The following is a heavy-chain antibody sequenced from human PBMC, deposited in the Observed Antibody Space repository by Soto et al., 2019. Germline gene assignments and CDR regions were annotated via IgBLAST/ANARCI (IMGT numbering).Heavy chain of an antibody. Sequence: GGSLRLSCAASGFTVSSNYMSWVRQAPGKGLEWVSVIYSGGSTYYADSVKGRFTISRDNSKNTLYLQMNSLRAEDTAVYYYARDRLELRHYYYYYMDVWGKGTTVTVSS. V-gene: IGHV3-66*01. CDR3: ARDRLELRHYYYYYMDV. D-gene: IGHD1-7*01. J-gene: IGHJ6*03. CDR1: GFTVSSNY. CDR2: IYSGGST.